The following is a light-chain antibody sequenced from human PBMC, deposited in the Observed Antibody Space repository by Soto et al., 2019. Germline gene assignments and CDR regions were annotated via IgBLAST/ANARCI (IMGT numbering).Light chain of an antibody. CDR1: SSNIGAGYD. J-gene: IGLJ2*01. CDR3: QSYDSSLSAHVV. V-gene: IGLV1-40*01. CDR2: GNS. Sequence: QSVLTQPPSVSGAPGQRVTISCTGSSSNIGAGYDVHWYQQLPGTAPKLLIYGNSNRPSGVPDRFSGSKSGTSAPLAITGLQAEDEADYYCQSYDSSLSAHVVFGGGTQLTVL.